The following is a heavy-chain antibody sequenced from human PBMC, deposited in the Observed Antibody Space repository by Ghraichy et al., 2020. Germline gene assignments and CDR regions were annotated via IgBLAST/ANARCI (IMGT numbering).Heavy chain of an antibody. Sequence: GGSLRLSCAASGFTFSRYWMKWVRQAPGKGLEWVANIKDDGSKQNYVDSVKGRFTISRDNAKNSLYLQMNSLRAEDTAVYFCAAYSSTWLYNWFDPWGQGTLVTVSS. CDR2: IKDDGSKQ. J-gene: IGHJ5*02. V-gene: IGHV3-7*01. CDR3: AAYSSTWLYNWFDP. CDR1: GFTFSRYW. D-gene: IGHD6-13*01.